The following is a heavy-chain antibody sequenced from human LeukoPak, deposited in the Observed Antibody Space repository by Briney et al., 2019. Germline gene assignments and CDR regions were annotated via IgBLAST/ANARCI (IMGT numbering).Heavy chain of an antibody. CDR3: AKDLYYGSGSKFDD. D-gene: IGHD3-10*01. V-gene: IGHV3-23*01. CDR1: GFTFSTYA. Sequence: GGSQRLSCATSGFTFSTYATGWVRQAPGKGLEWVSFISGSGNSTYYADSVKGRFTISRDSSKHTLSLQMNSLRGEDRAVYYCAKDLYYGSGSKFDDWGQGTLVTVSS. J-gene: IGHJ4*02. CDR2: ISGSGNST.